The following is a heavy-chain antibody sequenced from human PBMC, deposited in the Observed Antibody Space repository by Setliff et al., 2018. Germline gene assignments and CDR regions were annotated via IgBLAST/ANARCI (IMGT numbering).Heavy chain of an antibody. J-gene: IGHJ4*02. CDR2: ISDSGST. D-gene: IGHD3-10*01. CDR3: ARRFTVSRGVDCFDL. Sequence: PSETLSLTCTVSGGSINSPYWSWVRQPPGKGLEWIGYISDSGSTNYNPSLKNRVTILMDTSKTQFSLKLTSVTAADTAQYYCARRFTVSRGVDCFDLWGQGAQVTVSS. CDR1: GGSINSPY. V-gene: IGHV4-59*08.